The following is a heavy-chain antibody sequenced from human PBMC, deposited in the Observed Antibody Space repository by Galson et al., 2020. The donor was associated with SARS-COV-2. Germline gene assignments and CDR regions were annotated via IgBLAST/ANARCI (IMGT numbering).Heavy chain of an antibody. Sequence: SETLSLTCTVSGDSIRSGGYSWTWLRQPPGKGLEWIACIYYDGTTYYNPSLKSRLTISLETSKSQFSLQLTSVTAADTAVYYCARANPGYSFGQIAYWGQGTPVTVSS. CDR1: GDSIRSGGYS. CDR3: ARANPGYSFGQIAY. J-gene: IGHJ4*02. D-gene: IGHD5-18*01. CDR2: IYYDGTT. V-gene: IGHV4-30-4*07.